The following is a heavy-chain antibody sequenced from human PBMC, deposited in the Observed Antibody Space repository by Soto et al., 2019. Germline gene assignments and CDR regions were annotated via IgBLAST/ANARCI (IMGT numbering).Heavy chain of an antibody. Sequence: QVQLVQSGAEVKKPGSSVKVSCKASGGTFSSYAISWVRQSPGQGLEWMGGIIPIFGTANYAQKFQGSVTITANKSTRRAYMELSNQRSEDKAVYYYARGMMDCISTSCYWNWFAPWGQGNLDTLSS. D-gene: IGHD2-2*01. V-gene: IGHV1-69*14. J-gene: IGHJ5*02. CDR2: IIPIFGTA. CDR1: GGTFSSYA. CDR3: ARGMMDCISTSCYWNWFAP.